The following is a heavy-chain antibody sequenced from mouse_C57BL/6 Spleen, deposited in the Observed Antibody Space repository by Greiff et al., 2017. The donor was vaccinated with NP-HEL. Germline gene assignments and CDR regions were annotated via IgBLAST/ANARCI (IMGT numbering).Heavy chain of an antibody. CDR3: ARSFITTVVATNFDY. J-gene: IGHJ2*01. Sequence: QVHVKQSGTELVKPGASVKLSCKASGYTFTSYWMHWVKQRPGQGLEWIGNINPSNGGTNYNEKFKSKATLTVDKSSSTAYMQLSSLTSEDSAVYYCARSFITTVVATNFDYWGQGTTLTVSS. V-gene: IGHV1-53*01. CDR2: INPSNGGT. CDR1: GYTFTSYW. D-gene: IGHD1-1*01.